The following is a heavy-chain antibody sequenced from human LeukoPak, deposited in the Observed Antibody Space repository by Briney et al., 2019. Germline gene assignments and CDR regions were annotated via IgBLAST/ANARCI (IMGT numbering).Heavy chain of an antibody. Sequence: GGSLRLSCAASGFTFSSYGMSWVRQAPGKGLEWVSAISGSGGSTYYADSVKGRFTISRDNSKNTLYLQMNSLRAEDTAVYYCAKEFYDILTGYYEWAFDIWGQGTMVTVSS. CDR3: AKEFYDILTGYYEWAFDI. CDR2: ISGSGGST. D-gene: IGHD3-9*01. J-gene: IGHJ3*02. CDR1: GFTFSSYG. V-gene: IGHV3-23*01.